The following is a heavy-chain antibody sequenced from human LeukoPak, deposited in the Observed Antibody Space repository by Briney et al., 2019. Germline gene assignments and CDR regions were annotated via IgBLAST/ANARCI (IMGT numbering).Heavy chain of an antibody. V-gene: IGHV3-66*01. J-gene: IGHJ4*02. Sequence: GGSLRLSCAASGFTVSSNYMNWVRQAPGEGLEWVSVMYNTGSAYYADSVKGRFTISRDTSKNMFYLQMTNLRVDDTAVYSCARGAFDWGQGTLVTVSS. CDR1: GFTVSSNY. D-gene: IGHD3-16*01. CDR2: MYNTGSA. CDR3: ARGAFD.